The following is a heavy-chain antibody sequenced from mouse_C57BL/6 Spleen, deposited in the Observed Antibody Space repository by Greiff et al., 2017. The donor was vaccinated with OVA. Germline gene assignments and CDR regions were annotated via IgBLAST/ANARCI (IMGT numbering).Heavy chain of an antibody. V-gene: IGHV1-5*01. CDR3: TKPYDYDGDWYFDV. CDR2: IYPGNSDT. CDR1: GYTFTSYW. D-gene: IGHD2-4*01. J-gene: IGHJ1*03. Sequence: EVQLQQSGTVLARPGASVKMSCKTSGYTFTSYWMHWVKQRPGQGLEWIGAIYPGNSDTSYNQKFKGKAKLTAVTSASTAYMELSSLTNEDSAVYYCTKPYDYDGDWYFDVWGTGTTVTVSS.